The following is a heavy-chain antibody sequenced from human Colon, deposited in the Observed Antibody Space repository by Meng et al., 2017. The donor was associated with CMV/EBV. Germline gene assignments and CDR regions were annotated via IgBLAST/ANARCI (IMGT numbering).Heavy chain of an antibody. CDR3: TERGVAY. CDR1: GVSISTHY. D-gene: IGHD3-10*01. V-gene: IGHV4-59*11. Sequence: QVQLQESGPGLVKPSATLSLTCTVSGVSISTHYWSWIRQSPGKGLEWIGSIHYSGSVDCNPSLRNRLIMSVDTSNNQFSLKLNSVTTADTAVYYCTERGVAYWGQGILVTVSS. J-gene: IGHJ4*02. CDR2: IHYSGSV.